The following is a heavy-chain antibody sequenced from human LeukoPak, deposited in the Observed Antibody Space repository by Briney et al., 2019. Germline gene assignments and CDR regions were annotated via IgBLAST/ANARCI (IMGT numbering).Heavy chain of an antibody. Sequence: GESLKISCKGSGYSFTSYWIGWVRQMPGKGLEWMGIIYPGDSDTRYSPSFQGQVTISADKSISTASLQWSSLKASDTAMYYCARQAVTTFPYYYYGMDVWGQGTTVTVSS. CDR2: IYPGDSDT. J-gene: IGHJ6*02. V-gene: IGHV5-51*01. D-gene: IGHD4-17*01. CDR3: ARQAVTTFPYYYYGMDV. CDR1: GYSFTSYW.